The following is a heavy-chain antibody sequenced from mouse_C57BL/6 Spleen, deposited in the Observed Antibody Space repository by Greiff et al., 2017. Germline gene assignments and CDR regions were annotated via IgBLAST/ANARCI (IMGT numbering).Heavy chain of an antibody. Sequence: QVQLKQSGAELVRPGASVKLSCKASGYTFTDYYINWVKQRPGQGLEWIARIYPGSGNTYYNEKFKGKATLTAEKSSSTAYMQLSSLTSEDSAVYFCARSGTAQATIRAMDYWGQGTSVTVSS. V-gene: IGHV1-76*01. J-gene: IGHJ4*01. CDR1: GYTFTDYY. CDR2: IYPGSGNT. D-gene: IGHD3-1*01. CDR3: ARSGTAQATIRAMDY.